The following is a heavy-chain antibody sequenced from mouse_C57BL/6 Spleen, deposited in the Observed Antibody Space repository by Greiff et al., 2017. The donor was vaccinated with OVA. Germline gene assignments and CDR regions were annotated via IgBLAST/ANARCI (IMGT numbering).Heavy chain of an antibody. CDR2: IDPSDSYT. D-gene: IGHD1-1*01. J-gene: IGHJ3*01. Sequence: QVQLQQPGAELVKPGASVKLSCKASGYTFTSYWMQWVKQRPGQGLEWIGEIDPSDSYTNYNQKFKGKATLTVDTSSSTAYMQLSSLTSEDSAVYYCASPSRGSSRTWFAYWGQGTLVTVSA. CDR1: GYTFTSYW. V-gene: IGHV1-50*01. CDR3: ASPSRGSSRTWFAY.